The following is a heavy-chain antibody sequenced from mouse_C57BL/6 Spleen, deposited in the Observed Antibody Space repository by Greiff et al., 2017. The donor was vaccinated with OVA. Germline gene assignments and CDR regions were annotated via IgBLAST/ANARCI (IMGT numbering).Heavy chain of an antibody. CDR2: ISSGSSTI. CDR1: GFTFSDYG. D-gene: IGHD1-1*01. J-gene: IGHJ1*03. V-gene: IGHV5-17*01. Sequence: EVQGVESGGGLVKPGGSLKLSCAASGFTFSDYGMHWVRQAPEKGLEWVAYISSGSSTIYYADTVKGRFTISRDNAKNTMFLQMNSLRSEDTAMYYCARPRYYGSNWYLDVWGTGTTVTVSS. CDR3: ARPRYYGSNWYLDV.